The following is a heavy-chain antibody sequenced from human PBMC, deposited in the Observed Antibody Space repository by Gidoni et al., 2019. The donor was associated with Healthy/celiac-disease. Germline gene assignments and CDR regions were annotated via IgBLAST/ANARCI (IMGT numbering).Heavy chain of an antibody. CDR2: IYYSGST. J-gene: IGHJ4*02. D-gene: IGHD6-19*01. CDR1: GGSISSGGYY. CDR3: ARGHSSGWDFDY. Sequence: QVQLQASGPGLVKPSQTLSLTYTVSGGSISSGGYYWSWIRQHPGKGLEWIGYIYYSGSTYYNPSLKSRVTISVDTSKNQFSLKLSSVTAADTAVYYCARGHSSGWDFDYWGQGTLVTVSS. V-gene: IGHV4-31*03.